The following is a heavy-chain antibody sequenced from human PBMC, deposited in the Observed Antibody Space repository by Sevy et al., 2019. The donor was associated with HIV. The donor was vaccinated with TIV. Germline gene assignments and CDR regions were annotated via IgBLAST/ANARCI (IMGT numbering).Heavy chain of an antibody. J-gene: IGHJ2*01. CDR3: ANDFTLRGWYGNDWYFDL. D-gene: IGHD6-19*01. CDR2: IRGSGGST. Sequence: GGSLRLSCAASGFTFSSYAMSWVRQAPGKGLEWVSAIRGSGGSTYYADSVKGRFTISRDNSKNTLYLQMNSLRAEDTAVYYCANDFTLRGWYGNDWYFDLWGRGTLVTVSS. V-gene: IGHV3-23*01. CDR1: GFTFSSYA.